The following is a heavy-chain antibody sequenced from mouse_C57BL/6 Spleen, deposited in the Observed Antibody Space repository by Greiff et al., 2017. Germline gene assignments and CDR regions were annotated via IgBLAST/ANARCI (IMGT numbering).Heavy chain of an antibody. Sequence: QVQLQQPGAELVMPGASVKLSCKASGYTFTSYWMHWVKQRPGQGLEWIGEIDPSDSYTNYNQKFKGQSTLTVDKSTSTAYMQLSSLTSEDSAVYYCARGAYYYGFDYWGQGTTLTVSS. V-gene: IGHV1-69*01. D-gene: IGHD1-1*01. J-gene: IGHJ2*01. CDR2: IDPSDSYT. CDR1: GYTFTSYW. CDR3: ARGAYYYGFDY.